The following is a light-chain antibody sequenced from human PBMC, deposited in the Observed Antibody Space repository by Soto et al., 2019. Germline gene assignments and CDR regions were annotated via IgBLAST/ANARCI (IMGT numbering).Light chain of an antibody. Sequence: QSALTQPASVSGSPGQSITISCAGTSSDIGAYNYVSWYQHHPGKAPKVMIYEVSKRPSDVSNRFSGSKSGNTASLTISVLQPEDEADYYCNSFTTSSTRIFGGGTKLTVL. J-gene: IGLJ2*01. CDR3: NSFTTSSTRI. CDR1: SSDIGAYNY. V-gene: IGLV2-14*01. CDR2: EVS.